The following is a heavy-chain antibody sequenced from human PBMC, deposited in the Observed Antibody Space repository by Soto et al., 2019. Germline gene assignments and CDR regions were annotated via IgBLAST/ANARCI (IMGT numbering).Heavy chain of an antibody. CDR3: ARVLEWGGYSGYDTHWYFDL. D-gene: IGHD5-12*01. J-gene: IGHJ2*01. V-gene: IGHV4-31*01. Sequence: QVQLQESGPGLVKPSQTLSLTCTVSGGSISSGGYYWSWIRQHPGKGLEWIGYIYYSGSTYYNPSLTRLVTISLDTSKNLSSLQRSTVTAADTAVYYCARVLEWGGYSGYDTHWYFDLWGLGTLVTVSS. CDR1: GGSISSGGYY. CDR2: IYYSGST.